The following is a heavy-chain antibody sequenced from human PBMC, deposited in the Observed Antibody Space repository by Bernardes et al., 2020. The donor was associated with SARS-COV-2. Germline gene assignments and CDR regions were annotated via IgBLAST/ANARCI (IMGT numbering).Heavy chain of an antibody. CDR2: IDTDTGNP. V-gene: IGHV7-4-1*02. CDR1: GYIFTDYA. D-gene: IGHD1-26*01. J-gene: IGHJ4*02. CDR3: ARDILGANDALGY. Sequence: ASMKVSCKASGYIFTDYAMIWVRQAPGQGLEWMGWIDTDTGNPTYAQGFTGRFVFSFETSDSTAYLQINSLKAEDTAIYYCARDILGANDALGYWGQGTLVSVSS.